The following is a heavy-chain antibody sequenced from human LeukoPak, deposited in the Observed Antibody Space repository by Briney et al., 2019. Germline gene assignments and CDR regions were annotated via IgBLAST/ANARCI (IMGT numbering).Heavy chain of an antibody. CDR2: MNPNSGNT. CDR3: AVLGYFDWLSDNYYYGMDV. V-gene: IGHV1-8*01. Sequence: GASVKVSCKASGYTFTSYDINWVRQATGQGLEWMGWMNPNSGNTGYAQKFQGRVTMTRNTSISTAYMELSSLRSEDTAVYYCAVLGYFDWLSDNYYYGMDVWGQGTTSPSP. J-gene: IGHJ6*02. CDR1: GYTFTSYD. D-gene: IGHD3-9*01.